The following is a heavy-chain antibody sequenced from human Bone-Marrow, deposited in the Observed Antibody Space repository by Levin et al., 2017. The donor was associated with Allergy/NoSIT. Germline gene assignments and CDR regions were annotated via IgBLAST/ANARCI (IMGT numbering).Heavy chain of an antibody. J-gene: IGHJ6*02. CDR1: GGTFSGYA. Sequence: GASVKVSCRASGGTFSGYAFSWVRQAPGQGLEWMGGIIPMFGTTNYAQKFQGRVTITADESTSTIYMALSSLRSEDTAFYYCARDGYGNSYYQREYGMDVWGQGTTVTVSS. CDR3: ARDGYGNSYYQREYGMDV. CDR2: IIPMFGTT. D-gene: IGHD6-13*01. V-gene: IGHV1-69*13.